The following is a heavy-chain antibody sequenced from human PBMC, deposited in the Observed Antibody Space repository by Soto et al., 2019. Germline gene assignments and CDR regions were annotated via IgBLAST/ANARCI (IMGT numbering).Heavy chain of an antibody. V-gene: IGHV4-39*01. CDR1: GGSISSSSYY. J-gene: IGHJ5*02. CDR3: ASPKIAFYNWFDP. D-gene: IGHD3-3*02. CDR2: IYYSGST. Sequence: SETLCFTCTVSGGSISSSSYYWGWIRQPPGKGLEWIGSIYYSGSTYYNPSLKSRVTISVDTSKNQFSLKLSCVTAADTAVYYCASPKIAFYNWFDPWGQGTLVTASS.